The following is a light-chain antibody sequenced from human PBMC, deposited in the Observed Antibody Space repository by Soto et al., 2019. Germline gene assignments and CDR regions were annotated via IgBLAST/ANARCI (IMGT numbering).Light chain of an antibody. CDR1: QSVSTN. Sequence: EIVMTQSPATLSVCPGERATLSCRASQSVSTNLAWYQQKPGQAPKVLIYAASTRATGVPARFSGSGSGTEFTLTISTLQSEDFAVYYCQQYDMTSGFGGGTKVEIK. CDR3: QQYDMTSG. CDR2: AAS. V-gene: IGKV3-15*01. J-gene: IGKJ4*01.